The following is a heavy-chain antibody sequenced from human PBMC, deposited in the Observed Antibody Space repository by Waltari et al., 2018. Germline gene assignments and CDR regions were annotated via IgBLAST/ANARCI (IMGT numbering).Heavy chain of an antibody. CDR2: IIPIFGTA. D-gene: IGHD1-20*01. Sequence: QVQLVQSGAEVKKPGSSVKVSCKASGGTFSSYDISWVRQAPGQGLEWMGGIIPIFGTATYAQKFQGRVTITTDESTSTAYMELSSLRSEDTAVYYCAKNANWNDDAFDIWGQGTMVTVSS. CDR3: AKNANWNDDAFDI. CDR1: GGTFSSYD. J-gene: IGHJ3*02. V-gene: IGHV1-69*05.